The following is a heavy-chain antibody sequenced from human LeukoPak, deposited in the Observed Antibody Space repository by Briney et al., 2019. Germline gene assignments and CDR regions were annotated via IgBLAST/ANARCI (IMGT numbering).Heavy chain of an antibody. CDR1: GFTFSSYA. D-gene: IGHD3-3*01. V-gene: IGHV3-23*01. CDR3: AKQSTYYDFWSGYYIGPFDY. J-gene: IGHJ4*02. CDR2: ISGSGGST. Sequence: GGSLRLSCAASGFTFSSYAMSWVRQAPGKGLEWVSAISGSGGSTYYADSVKGRFTISRDNSKNTLYLQMNSLRAQDTGVYYCAKQSTYYDFWSGYYIGPFDYWGQGTLVTVSS.